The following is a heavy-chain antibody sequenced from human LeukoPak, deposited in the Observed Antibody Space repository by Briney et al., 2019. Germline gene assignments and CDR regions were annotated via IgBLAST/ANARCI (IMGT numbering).Heavy chain of an antibody. CDR3: AREPPSPYSGSGYPDY. CDR2: IDYSGRT. Sequence: SETLSLTCTVSGGSTNYYYWSWIRQPPGKGLEWIGYIDYSGRTKYNPSLKSRVTISVDTSKNQFSLKLSSVTAADTAVYYCAREPPSPYSGSGYPDYWGQGTLVTVSS. V-gene: IGHV4-59*12. J-gene: IGHJ4*02. D-gene: IGHD3-22*01. CDR1: GGSTNYYY.